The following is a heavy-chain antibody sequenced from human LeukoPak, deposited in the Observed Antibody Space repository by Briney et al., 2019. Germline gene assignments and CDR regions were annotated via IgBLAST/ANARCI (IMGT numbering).Heavy chain of an antibody. J-gene: IGHJ4*02. Sequence: GGSLRLSCAASGFTFSSYSMSWVRQAPGKGLEWVSYISSTSTTIYYADSVKGRFTISRDNAKNSLYLQMNSLRAEDTAVYFCARDHYYDSSGYYSDFDYWGQGTLVTVPS. V-gene: IGHV3-48*04. D-gene: IGHD3-22*01. CDR1: GFTFSSYS. CDR2: ISSTSTTI. CDR3: ARDHYYDSSGYYSDFDY.